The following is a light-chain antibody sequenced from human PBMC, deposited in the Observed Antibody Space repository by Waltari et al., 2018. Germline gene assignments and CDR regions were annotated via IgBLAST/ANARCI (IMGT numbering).Light chain of an antibody. V-gene: IGLV2-14*01. CDR1: SSDVGGYNY. CDR3: SSYTSSNTWV. Sequence: QSALTQPASVSGSPGQSITISCTGTSSDVGGYNYVSWYQQHPGKAPKLMISDVSTRPSGVSNRVTGSKSDNTASMTISGLQAEDEADYYCSSYTSSNTWVFGGGTKLTVL. J-gene: IGLJ3*02. CDR2: DVS.